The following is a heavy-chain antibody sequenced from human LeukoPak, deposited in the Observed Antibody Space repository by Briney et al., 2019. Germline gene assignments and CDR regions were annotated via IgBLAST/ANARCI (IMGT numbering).Heavy chain of an antibody. Sequence: KPSETLSLTCTVSGGSISSYYWSWIRQPPGKGLEWIGYINYSGSTNYNPSLKSRVTISVDTSKNQFSLKLSSVTAADTAVYYCATELGAITMVRDPYAFDIWGQGTMVTVSS. V-gene: IGHV4-59*08. J-gene: IGHJ3*02. CDR1: GGSISSYY. D-gene: IGHD3-10*01. CDR2: INYSGST. CDR3: ATELGAITMVRDPYAFDI.